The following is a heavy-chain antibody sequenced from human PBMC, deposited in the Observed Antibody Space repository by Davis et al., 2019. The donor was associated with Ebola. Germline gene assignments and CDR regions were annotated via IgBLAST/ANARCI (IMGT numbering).Heavy chain of an antibody. CDR1: GFTFSSYS. Sequence: GESLKISCAASGFTFSSYSMNWVRQAPGKGLEWVSSISSSSSYIYYADSVKGRFTISRDNAKNTLYLQMNSLRAEDTAVYYCAKGDVVNPWGQGTLVTVSS. D-gene: IGHD2-21*01. V-gene: IGHV3-21*01. J-gene: IGHJ5*02. CDR2: ISSSSSYI. CDR3: AKGDVVNP.